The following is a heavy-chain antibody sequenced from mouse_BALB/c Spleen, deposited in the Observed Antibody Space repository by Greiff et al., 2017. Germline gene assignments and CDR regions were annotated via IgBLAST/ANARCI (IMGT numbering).Heavy chain of an antibody. CDR2: INPSTGYT. J-gene: IGHJ2*01. Sequence: VQGVESGAELAKPGASVKMSCKASGYTFTSYWMHWVKQRPGQGLEWIGYINPSTGYTEYNQKFKDKATLTADKSSSTAYMQLSSLTSEDSAVYYCARSGYYGYDFDYWGQGTTLTVSS. CDR1: GYTFTSYW. CDR3: ARSGYYGYDFDY. D-gene: IGHD1-2*01. V-gene: IGHV1-7*01.